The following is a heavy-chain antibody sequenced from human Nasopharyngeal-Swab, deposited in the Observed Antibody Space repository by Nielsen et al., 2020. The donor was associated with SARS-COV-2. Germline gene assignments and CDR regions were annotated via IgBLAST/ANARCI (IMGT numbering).Heavy chain of an antibody. D-gene: IGHD1-1*01. V-gene: IGHV4-34*01. CDR3: ARGRGGQQLVRTYYYYGLDV. J-gene: IGHJ6*02. CDR1: GGSLSGHS. Sequence: LDTFSSTCGAYGGSLSGHSWSWIPQPPGKGLEWIGEIKHSGTTNYNPSLNSRVTISVDTSKNQFSLKVRSVSAADTAIYFCARGRGGQQLVRTYYYYGLDVWGQGTTVTVSS. CDR2: IKHSGTT.